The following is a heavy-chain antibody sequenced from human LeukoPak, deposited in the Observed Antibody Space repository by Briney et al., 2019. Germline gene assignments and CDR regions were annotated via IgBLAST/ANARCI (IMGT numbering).Heavy chain of an antibody. J-gene: IGHJ4*02. D-gene: IGHD4-17*01. CDR1: GFTFSNAW. V-gene: IGHV3-15*01. Sequence: WGSLRLSCAASGFTFSNAWMSWVRQAPGKGLEWVGRIKSKTDGGTTDYAAPVKGRFTISRDDSKNTLYLQMNSLKTEDTAVYYCTTDRAPWVTTVTTLEYWGQGTLVTVSS. CDR2: IKSKTDGGTT. CDR3: TTDRAPWVTTVTTLEY.